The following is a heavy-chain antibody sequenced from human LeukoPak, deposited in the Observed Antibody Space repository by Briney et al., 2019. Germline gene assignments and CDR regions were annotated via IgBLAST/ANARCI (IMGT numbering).Heavy chain of an antibody. CDR3: ATRYTIFGVVDAFDI. V-gene: IGHV1-2*02. D-gene: IGHD3-3*01. CDR1: GYTFTSYG. J-gene: IGHJ3*02. CDR2: INPNSGGT. Sequence: ASVKVSCKASGYTFTSYGISWVRQAPGQGLEWMGWINPNSGGTNYAQKFQGRVTMTRDTSISTAYMELSRLRSDDTAVYYCATRYTIFGVVDAFDIWGQGTMVTVSS.